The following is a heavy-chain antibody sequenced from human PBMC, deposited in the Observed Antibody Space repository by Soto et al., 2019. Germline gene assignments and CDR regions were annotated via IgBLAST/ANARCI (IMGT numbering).Heavy chain of an antibody. Sequence: PGGSLRLSCAASGFTFSSYAMNWVRQAPGKGPEWVSAMSGTGGSTYYADSVKGRFTISRDNSKNTLYLQMNSLRVEDTAVFYCAKAGFSSGWSPSYFDYWGQGTLVTVSS. CDR1: GFTFSSYA. V-gene: IGHV3-23*01. CDR3: AKAGFSSGWSPSYFDY. D-gene: IGHD6-19*01. CDR2: MSGTGGST. J-gene: IGHJ4*02.